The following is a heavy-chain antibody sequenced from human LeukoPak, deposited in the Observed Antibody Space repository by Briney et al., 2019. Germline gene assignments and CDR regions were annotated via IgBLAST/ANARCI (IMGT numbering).Heavy chain of an antibody. Sequence: SQTLSLACTVSGGSINSGDYYWSWIRQPAGKPLEWIGRIYTSGITIYKSSLESRVTISIDTSKNRFSLKLNSVTAADTAVYYCASGRNYGDYLPNVNWFDPWGQGTLVTVSS. CDR2: IYTSGIT. J-gene: IGHJ5*02. CDR3: ASGRNYGDYLPNVNWFDP. V-gene: IGHV4-61*02. D-gene: IGHD4-17*01. CDR1: GGSINSGDYY.